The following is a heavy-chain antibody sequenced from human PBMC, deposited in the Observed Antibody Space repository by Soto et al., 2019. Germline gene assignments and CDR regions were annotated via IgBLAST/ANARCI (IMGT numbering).Heavy chain of an antibody. J-gene: IGHJ4*02. CDR2: IYYSGST. V-gene: IGHV4-59*01. CDR3: ARGLERRGYYFDY. CDR1: GGSISSYY. Sequence: SETLSLTCTVSGGSISSYYWSWIRQPPGKGLEWIGYIYYSGSTNYNPSLKSRVTISVDASKNQFSLKLSSVTAADTAVYYCARGLERRGYYFDYWGQGTLVTVS. D-gene: IGHD1-1*01.